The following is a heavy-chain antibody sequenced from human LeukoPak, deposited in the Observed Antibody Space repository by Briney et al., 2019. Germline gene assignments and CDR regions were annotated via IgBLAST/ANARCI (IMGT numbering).Heavy chain of an antibody. V-gene: IGHV1-69*13. J-gene: IGHJ4*02. D-gene: IGHD3-22*01. CDR3: ASETYYYDSSGYYYPYYFDY. CDR2: IIPIFGTA. Sequence: ASVKVSCKASGGTFSSYAISWVRQAPGQGLEWMGGIIPIFGTANYAQKFQGRVTITADESTSTAYMALSSLRSEDTAVYYCASETYYYDSSGYYYPYYFDYWGQGTLVTVSS. CDR1: GGTFSSYA.